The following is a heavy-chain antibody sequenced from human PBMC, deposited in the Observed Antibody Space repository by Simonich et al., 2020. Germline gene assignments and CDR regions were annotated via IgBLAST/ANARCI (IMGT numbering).Heavy chain of an antibody. CDR2: IGGSGGST. CDR3: AKEKGQAAAAYLIDY. V-gene: IGHV3-23*01. J-gene: IGHJ4*02. Sequence: EVQLLESGGGLVQPGGSLRLSCAASGFTFSSYAMSWVRQAPGKGLEWVSAIGGSGGSTYYADSVKGRLTIARDNSKNTLYLQMNSLRAEDTAVYYCAKEKGQAAAAYLIDYWGQGTLVTVSS. D-gene: IGHD6-13*01. CDR1: GFTFSSYA.